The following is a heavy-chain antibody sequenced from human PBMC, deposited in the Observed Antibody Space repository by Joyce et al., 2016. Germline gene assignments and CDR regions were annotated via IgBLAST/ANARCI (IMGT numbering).Heavy chain of an antibody. Sequence: EVQLVESGGGLVPVGRSLRLSCTASGFTFGAYAMSWFRQGPVKGLEWGIVIGSKAYGGTTKYGASVKCRITISRDDSKIIAYLQMNSLKTEDTAVYYCARDGAYYDFWSGSAVFDYWGQGTLVTVSS. CDR1: GFTFGAYA. D-gene: IGHD3-3*01. CDR3: ARDGAYYDFWSGSAVFDY. CDR2: IGSKAYGGTT. V-gene: IGHV3-49*03. J-gene: IGHJ4*02.